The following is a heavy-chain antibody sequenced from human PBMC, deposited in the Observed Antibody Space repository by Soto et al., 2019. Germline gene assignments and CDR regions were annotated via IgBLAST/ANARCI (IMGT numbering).Heavy chain of an antibody. D-gene: IGHD4-4*01. V-gene: IGHV3-23*01. CDR2: ITGGGSNT. Sequence: EVQLLESGGGLVQRGGSLRLSCAAYGFTFSSYVMSWLRQAPGKGLEWVSGITGGGSNTFYADSVKGRFTISRDNSKNTLFLQMNSLGAEDTAVYYCAKDSNKYSSSLRGRYFDYWGQGIGVTVSS. CDR3: AKDSNKYSSSLRGRYFDY. CDR1: GFTFSSYV. J-gene: IGHJ4*02.